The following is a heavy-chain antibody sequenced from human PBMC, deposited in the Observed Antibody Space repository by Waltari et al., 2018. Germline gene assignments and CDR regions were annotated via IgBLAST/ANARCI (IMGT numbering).Heavy chain of an antibody. V-gene: IGHV1-8*01. CDR2: MNPNSGNT. CDR3: ARSYDSGCHAGAY. J-gene: IGHJ4*02. CDR1: GSTFPSYD. D-gene: IGHD6-19*01. Sequence: QVQLEQSGAEVKKPGASVKVSCTASGSTFPSYDINWVRQATGHGLEWMGWMNPNSGNTASAQKFQGRVTMTRNTSISTAYMELSSLRSEDTAVYYCARSYDSGCHAGAYWGQGTRVTVSS.